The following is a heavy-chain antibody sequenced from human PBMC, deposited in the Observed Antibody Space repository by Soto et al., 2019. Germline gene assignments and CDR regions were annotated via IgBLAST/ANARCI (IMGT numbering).Heavy chain of an antibody. CDR2: ISGSGGST. J-gene: IGHJ4*02. V-gene: IGHV3-23*01. Sequence: VGSLRLSCAASGFTFSSYAISWVRQAPGKGLEWVSAISGSGGSTYYADSVKGRFTISRDNSKNKLYLQMNSLRAEDTAVYYCVRSGFDYWGQGTLVPVSS. CDR3: VRSGFDY. D-gene: IGHD3-10*01. CDR1: GFTFSSYA.